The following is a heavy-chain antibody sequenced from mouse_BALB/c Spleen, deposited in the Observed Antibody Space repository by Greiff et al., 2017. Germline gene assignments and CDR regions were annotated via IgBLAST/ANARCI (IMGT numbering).Heavy chain of an antibody. V-gene: IGHV1-87*01. Sequence: VQLQQSGPELVKPGASVKVSCKASGYTFTSYWMQWVKQRPGQGLEWIGAIYPGDGDTRYTQKFKGKATLTADKSSSTAYMQLSSLASEDSAVYYCARGGTGPWFAYWGQGTLVTVSA. CDR2: IYPGDGDT. D-gene: IGHD4-1*01. CDR1: GYTFTSYW. CDR3: ARGGTGPWFAY. J-gene: IGHJ3*01.